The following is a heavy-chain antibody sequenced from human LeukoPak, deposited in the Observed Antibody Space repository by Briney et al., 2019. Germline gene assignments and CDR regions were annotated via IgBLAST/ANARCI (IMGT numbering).Heavy chain of an antibody. D-gene: IGHD3-10*01. V-gene: IGHV3-74*01. CDR2: IISDGSTT. Sequence: PGGSLRLSCAASGLSISTYWMHWVRQAPGKGLVWVSRIISDGSTTYYADSVKGRITISRDNAKNTLYLQMNSLRAEDTAVYYCVRGVADSYGQFDNWGQGTLVTVSS. CDR3: VRGVADSYGQFDN. CDR1: GLSISTYW. J-gene: IGHJ4*02.